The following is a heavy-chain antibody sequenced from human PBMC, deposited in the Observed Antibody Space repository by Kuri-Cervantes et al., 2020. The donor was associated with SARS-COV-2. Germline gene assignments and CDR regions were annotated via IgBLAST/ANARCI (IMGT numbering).Heavy chain of an antibody. D-gene: IGHD3-22*01. CDR2: ISSSGSTI. CDR1: GFTFSDYY. V-gene: IGHV3-11*01. CDR3: ARDLLNYYDSSGYGY. J-gene: IGHJ4*02. Sequence: GGSLRLSCAASGFTFSDYYMNWIRQAPGKGLEWVSYISSSGSTIYYADSVKGRFTISRDNAKNSLYLQMNSLRAEDTAVYYCARDLLNYYDSSGYGYWGQGTLVTVSS.